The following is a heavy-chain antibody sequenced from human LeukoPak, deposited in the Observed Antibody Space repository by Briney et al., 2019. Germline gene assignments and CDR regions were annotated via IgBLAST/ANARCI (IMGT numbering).Heavy chain of an antibody. V-gene: IGHV3-30-3*01. Sequence: GGSLRLSCAASGFTFSSYAVHWVRQAPGKGLEWVAVISSDGNKKYYADSVKGRFTISRDNSKNTLYLQMNSLRPEDTAVYYCARDLYRSSSYHYFDCWGQGTLVTVSS. CDR3: ARDLYRSSSYHYFDC. CDR2: ISSDGNKK. D-gene: IGHD6-13*01. CDR1: GFTFSSYA. J-gene: IGHJ4*02.